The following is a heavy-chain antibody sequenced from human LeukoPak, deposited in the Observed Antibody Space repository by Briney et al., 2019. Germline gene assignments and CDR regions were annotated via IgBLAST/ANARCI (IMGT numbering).Heavy chain of an antibody. CDR2: IKSKSDGGAT. CDR3: TTVWFGELSGF. V-gene: IGHV3-15*01. J-gene: IGHJ4*02. D-gene: IGHD3-10*01. CDR1: GFTFSNAW. Sequence: GGSLRLSCATSGFTFSNAWMSWVRQAPGKGLEWVGRIKSKSDGGATIYVAPVQGRFTISRDDSKNTLYLQMNSLKIEDTAIYYCTTVWFGELSGFWGQGTLVTVSS.